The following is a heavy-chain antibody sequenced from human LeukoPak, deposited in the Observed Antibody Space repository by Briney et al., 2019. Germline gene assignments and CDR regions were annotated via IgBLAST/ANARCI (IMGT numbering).Heavy chain of an antibody. V-gene: IGHV3-30*02. CDR2: IRYDGSNK. CDR1: GFTFSSYG. CDR3: AKDVLQLELPGN. D-gene: IGHD1-7*01. Sequence: PGGSLRLSCAVSGFTFSSYGMHWVRQAPGKGLEWVAFIRYDGSNKYYADSVKGRFTISRDNSKNTLYLQMNSLRAEDTAVYYCAKDVLQLELPGNWGQGTLVTVSS. J-gene: IGHJ4*02.